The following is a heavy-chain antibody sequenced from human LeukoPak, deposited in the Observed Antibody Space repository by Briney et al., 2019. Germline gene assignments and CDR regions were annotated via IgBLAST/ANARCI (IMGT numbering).Heavy chain of an antibody. CDR3: ARAAVGPVDY. Sequence: SETLSLTCTVSGGSISSYYWSWIRQPPGKGLEWIGYIYYSGSTNYNPFLKSRVTISVDTSKNQFSLKLSSVTAADTAVYYCARAAVGPVDYWGQGTLVTVSS. D-gene: IGHD3-10*01. CDR1: GGSISSYY. J-gene: IGHJ4*02. V-gene: IGHV4-59*01. CDR2: IYYSGST.